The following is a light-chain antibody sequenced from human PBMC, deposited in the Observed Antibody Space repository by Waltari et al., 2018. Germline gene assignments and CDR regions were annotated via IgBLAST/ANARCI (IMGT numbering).Light chain of an antibody. CDR3: CSYAGSALRV. CDR2: DVN. CDR1: RSDVGGYNY. V-gene: IGLV2-11*01. J-gene: IGLJ3*02. Sequence: QSALTHPRSVSGSHGQSVTISCTGTRSDVGGYNYVSWYQQHPGKAPKLMIYDVNRRPSGVPERFSGSKSGNTASLTISGLQAEDEADYYCCSYAGSALRVFGGGTKLTVL.